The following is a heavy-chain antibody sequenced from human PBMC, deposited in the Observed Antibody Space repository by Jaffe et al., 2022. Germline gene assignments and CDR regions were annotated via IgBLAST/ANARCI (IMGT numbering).Heavy chain of an antibody. CDR3: VRDRVDEGPTGVTEPQKGFFDS. V-gene: IGHV4-61*01. D-gene: IGHD1-1*01. J-gene: IGHJ4*02. Sequence: QVQLQESGPGLVKPSETLSLTCTVSGGSVSSGNDYWSWIRQPPGKGLEWIGYFYYSGRTNYNPSLKSRVTISVDTSKNQFSLKLNSVTAADTAVYYCVRDRVDEGPTGVTEPQKGFFDSWGQGALVTVSS. CDR2: FYYSGRT. CDR1: GGSVSSGNDY.